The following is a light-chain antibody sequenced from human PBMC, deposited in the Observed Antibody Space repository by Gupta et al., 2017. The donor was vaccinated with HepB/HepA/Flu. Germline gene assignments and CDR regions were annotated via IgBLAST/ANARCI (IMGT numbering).Light chain of an antibody. CDR2: DVS. CDR3: CSYTSSSTLV. J-gene: IGLJ3*02. CDR1: SSDIGAYNH. V-gene: IGLV2-14*03. Sequence: QSALTQAASVSGSPGQSITISCTGTSSDIGAYNHVSWYQQHPDKAPKLMIYDVSSRPSGVSNRFSGSKSGNTASLIISGLQAEDEADYYCCSYTSSSTLVFSGGTKLTVL.